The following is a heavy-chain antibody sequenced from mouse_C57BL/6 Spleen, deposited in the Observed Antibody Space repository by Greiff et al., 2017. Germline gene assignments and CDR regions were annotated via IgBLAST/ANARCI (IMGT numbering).Heavy chain of an antibody. CDR1: GFTFSDYG. D-gene: IGHD2-4*01. Sequence: EVMLVESGGGLVKPGGSLKLSCAASGFTFSDYGMHWVRQAPEKGLEWVVYISSGSSTIYYADTVKGRFTISRDNAKNTLFLQMTSLRSEDTAMYYCASDYDYGYYFDYWGQGTTLTVSS. CDR2: ISSGSSTI. CDR3: ASDYDYGYYFDY. J-gene: IGHJ2*01. V-gene: IGHV5-17*01.